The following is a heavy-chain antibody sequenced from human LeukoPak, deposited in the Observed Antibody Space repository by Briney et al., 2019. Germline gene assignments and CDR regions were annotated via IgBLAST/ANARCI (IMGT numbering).Heavy chain of an antibody. CDR1: GFTFSSYE. D-gene: IGHD1-7*01. CDR2: ISSSGSTI. CDR3: ARGSRGNYVRYFDL. J-gene: IGHJ2*01. Sequence: PGGSLRLSXAASGFTFSSYEMNWVRQAPGKGLEWVSYISSSGSTIYYADSVKGRFTISRDNAKNSLYLQMNSLRAEDTAVYYCARGSRGNYVRYFDLWGRGTLVTVSS. V-gene: IGHV3-48*03.